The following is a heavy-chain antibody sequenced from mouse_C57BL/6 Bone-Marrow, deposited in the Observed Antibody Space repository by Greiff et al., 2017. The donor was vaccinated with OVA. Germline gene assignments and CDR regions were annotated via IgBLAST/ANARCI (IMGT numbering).Heavy chain of an antibody. CDR1: GFSLTSYG. J-gene: IGHJ1*03. CDR3: ASPSTMVTYWYFDV. CDR2: IWSGGRT. V-gene: IGHV2-2*01. Sequence: QVQLQQSGPGLVQPSQSLSITCTVSGFSLTSYGVHWVRQSPGKGLEWLGVIWSGGRTDYNAAFISRLSISKDNSKSQFFFKMNSLQADDTAIYYCASPSTMVTYWYFDVWGTGTTVTVSS. D-gene: IGHD2-2*01.